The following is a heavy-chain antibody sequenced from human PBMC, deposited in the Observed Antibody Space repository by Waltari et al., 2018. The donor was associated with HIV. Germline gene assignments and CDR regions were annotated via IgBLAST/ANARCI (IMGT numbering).Heavy chain of an antibody. J-gene: IGHJ2*01. Sequence: QQLGAALLKPADTLSLTCAVADGTVSGHHWSWIRQSPGKGLEWIGEINHRGIPNYNSSLKSRIFISVDTSKNQFALRLTSLTAADTGVYFCARWEGHFDVWGRGT. V-gene: IGHV4-34*08. D-gene: IGHD1-26*01. CDR3: ARWEGHFDV. CDR2: INHRGIP. CDR1: DGTVSGHH.